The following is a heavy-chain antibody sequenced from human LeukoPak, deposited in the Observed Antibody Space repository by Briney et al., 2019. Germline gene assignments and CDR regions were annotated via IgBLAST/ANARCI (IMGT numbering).Heavy chain of an antibody. Sequence: GASVKVSCKASGYTFTSYYMHWVRQAPGQGLEWMGIINPSGGSTSYAQKFQGRVTMTRDMSTSTVYMELSSLRSEDTAVYYCARVDRLAALDYWGQGTLVTVSS. CDR1: GYTFTSYY. V-gene: IGHV1-46*01. J-gene: IGHJ4*02. CDR2: INPSGGST. CDR3: ARVDRLAALDY. D-gene: IGHD6-6*01.